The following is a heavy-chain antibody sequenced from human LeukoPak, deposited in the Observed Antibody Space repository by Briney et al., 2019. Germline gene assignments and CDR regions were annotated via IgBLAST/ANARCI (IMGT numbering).Heavy chain of an antibody. D-gene: IGHD3-3*02. CDR2: ISPDGNKE. J-gene: IGHJ6*03. Sequence: GESLRLSCDGPEFTFSTYPMHSVRQAPGKGLEWLTLISPDGNKEDYADSVKGRFTVSRDNSKNTLYLQMTSLTTEDTAIYYCATGALPLGFLELIRPGNYFSNYMGVWGKGTMVVVSS. V-gene: IGHV3-30*04. CDR1: EFTFSTYP. CDR3: ATGALPLGFLELIRPGNYFSNYMGV.